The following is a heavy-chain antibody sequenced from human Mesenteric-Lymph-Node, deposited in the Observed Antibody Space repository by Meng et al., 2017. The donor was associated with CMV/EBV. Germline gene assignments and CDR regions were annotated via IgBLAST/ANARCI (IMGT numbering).Heavy chain of an antibody. D-gene: IGHD3-10*01. Sequence: CTFSGFSLTTSGVVVAWIRQPPGQALEWLALISWDDDKRYSPSLKSRLTITKDTSKNQVVLTMADMNPVDTATYYCARFGSGSYLRNWGQGTLVTVSS. V-gene: IGHV2-5*02. CDR2: ISWDDDK. CDR1: GFSLTTSGVV. J-gene: IGHJ4*02. CDR3: ARFGSGSYLRN.